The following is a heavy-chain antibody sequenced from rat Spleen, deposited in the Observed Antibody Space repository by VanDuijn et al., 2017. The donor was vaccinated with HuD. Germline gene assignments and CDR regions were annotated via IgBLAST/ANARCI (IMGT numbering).Heavy chain of an antibody. V-gene: IGHV5-29*01. CDR1: GFTFINYG. CDR2: ISYEGSGT. J-gene: IGHJ2*01. CDR3: ARENWVFDY. D-gene: IGHD5-1*01. Sequence: EVQLVESGGGLVQPGRSLKLSCAASGFTFINYGMAWVRQAPKKGLEWVASISYEGSGTYYRDSVKGRFTISRDNAKSTLYLQMDSLRSEDTATYYCARENWVFDYWGQGVMVTVSS.